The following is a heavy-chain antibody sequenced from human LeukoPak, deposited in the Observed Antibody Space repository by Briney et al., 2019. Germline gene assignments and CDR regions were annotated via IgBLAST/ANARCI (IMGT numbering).Heavy chain of an antibody. J-gene: IGHJ4*02. CDR1: GGTFSSYP. D-gene: IGHD1-20*01. CDR2: IIPILGIA. CDR3: AREQFKLTGTTRSAFDY. V-gene: IGHV1-69*04. Sequence: SVKVSCKASGGTFSSYPISWVRQAPGQGLEWMGRIIPILGIANYAQKFQGRVTITADKSTSTAYMELSSLRSEDTAVYYCAREQFKLTGTTRSAFDYWGQGTLVTVSS.